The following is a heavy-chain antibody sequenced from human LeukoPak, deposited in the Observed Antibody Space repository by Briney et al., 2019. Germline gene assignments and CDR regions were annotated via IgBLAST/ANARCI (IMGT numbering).Heavy chain of an antibody. CDR3: TRDTGTTGEVKFDP. CDR1: GNSFGDYY. V-gene: IGHV4-4*07. Sequence: PSETLSLTCTVSGNSFGDYYWSWIRQPAGKGLEWIGRIYTSGSTTYNPSLKSRVTMSVDASKSQFSLNLMSVTAADTAVYYCTRDTGTTGEVKFDPWGQGTLVTVSS. J-gene: IGHJ5*02. D-gene: IGHD4-17*01. CDR2: IYTSGST.